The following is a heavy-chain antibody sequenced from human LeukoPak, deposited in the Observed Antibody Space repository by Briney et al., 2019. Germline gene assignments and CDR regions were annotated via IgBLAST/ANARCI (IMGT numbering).Heavy chain of an antibody. D-gene: IGHD2-21*02. Sequence: QPGGSLRLSCAASGFTFSSYEMNWVRQAPGKGLEWLSYISNSGSITYYADSVKGRFTISRDNTKNSLYLQMNSLRAEDTAVYYCAREGIGDWGRYFDLWGRGTLVTVSS. CDR3: AREGIGDWGRYFDL. CDR2: ISNSGSIT. CDR1: GFTFSSYE. J-gene: IGHJ2*01. V-gene: IGHV3-48*03.